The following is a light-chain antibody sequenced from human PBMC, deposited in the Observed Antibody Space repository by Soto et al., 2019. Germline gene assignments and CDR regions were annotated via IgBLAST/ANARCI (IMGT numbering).Light chain of an antibody. Sequence: DIQMTQSPSTLSASVGDRVTITCRASQIISSCLGWYQQKPGKAPKRLIYKASSLQSGVPSRFSGSGSGTEFTLTISSLQPDDFATYYCQQYNSYSRTFGQGTKVDIK. V-gene: IGKV1-5*03. CDR3: QQYNSYSRT. J-gene: IGKJ1*01. CDR2: KAS. CDR1: QIISSC.